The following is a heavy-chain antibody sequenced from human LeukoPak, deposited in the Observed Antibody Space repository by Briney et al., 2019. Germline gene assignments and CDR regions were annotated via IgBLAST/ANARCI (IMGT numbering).Heavy chain of an antibody. V-gene: IGHV3-23*01. Sequence: GGTLRLSCAASGFTFSSYGMSWVRQAPGKGLEWVSAISGSGGSTYYADSVKGRFTISRDNSKNTLYLQMNSLRAEDTAVYYCAKVDGSGSYRYYWGQGTLATVSS. CDR3: AKVDGSGSYRYY. CDR1: GFTFSSYG. D-gene: IGHD3-10*01. CDR2: ISGSGGST. J-gene: IGHJ4*02.